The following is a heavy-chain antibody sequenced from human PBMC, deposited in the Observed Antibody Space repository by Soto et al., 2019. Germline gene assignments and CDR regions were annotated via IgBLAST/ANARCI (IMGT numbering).Heavy chain of an antibody. CDR1: GGSISSYY. V-gene: IGHV4-59*08. CDR3: ARRVDYVWGSYRYSPYFDY. J-gene: IGHJ4*02. D-gene: IGHD3-16*02. CDR2: IYYSGST. Sequence: QVQLQESGPGLVKPSETLSLTCTVSGGSISSYYWSWIRQPPGKGLEWIGYIYYSGSTNYNPSLKRRVTISVDTSKNQCSLKLSSVTAADTAVYYCARRVDYVWGSYRYSPYFDYWGQGTLVTVSS.